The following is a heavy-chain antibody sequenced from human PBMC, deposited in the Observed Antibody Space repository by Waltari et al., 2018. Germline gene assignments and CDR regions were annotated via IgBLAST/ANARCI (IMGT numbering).Heavy chain of an antibody. D-gene: IGHD6-13*01. J-gene: IGHJ4*02. V-gene: IGHV4-38-2*02. Sequence: QVQLQESGPGLVKPSETLSLTCAVSGYSISSGSYWGWIRQPPGKGLEWIGSIYHSGSTYYNPSLKSRVTISVDTSKNQFSLKLSSVTAADTAVYYCARESIIFSSSWYGGADYWGQGTLVTVSS. CDR3: ARESIIFSSSWYGGADY. CDR2: IYHSGST. CDR1: GYSISSGSY.